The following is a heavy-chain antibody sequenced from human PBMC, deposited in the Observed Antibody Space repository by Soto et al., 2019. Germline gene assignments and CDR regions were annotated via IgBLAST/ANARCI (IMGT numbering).Heavy chain of an antibody. CDR2: IYHSGST. Sequence: QVQLQESGPGLVKPSGTLSLTCAVSGGSISSSNWWSWVRQPPGKGLEWIVEIYHSGSTNYNPSPKSRVTISVDKSKTQFSLKLSSVTAADTAVYYCASVRGGYYYAMDVWGQGTTVTVSS. J-gene: IGHJ6*02. V-gene: IGHV4-4*02. D-gene: IGHD3-10*02. CDR1: GGSISSSNW. CDR3: ASVRGGYYYAMDV.